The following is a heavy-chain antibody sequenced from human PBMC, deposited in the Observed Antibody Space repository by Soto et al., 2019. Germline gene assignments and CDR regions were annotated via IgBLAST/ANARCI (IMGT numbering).Heavy chain of an antibody. CDR1: GFTFTSYG. D-gene: IGHD3-3*01. CDR2: IWYDGSKK. V-gene: IGHV3-33*01. J-gene: IGHJ4*02. Sequence: QVQVVESGGGVVQPGRSLRLSCEASGFTFTSYGMHWVCQAPGKGLEWVAVIWYDGSKKYYADSVKGRFSISRDNSKNTVFLQMNSLRAEDTAVYYCARDRRFLEWLDQWGQGTLVTVSS. CDR3: ARDRRFLEWLDQ.